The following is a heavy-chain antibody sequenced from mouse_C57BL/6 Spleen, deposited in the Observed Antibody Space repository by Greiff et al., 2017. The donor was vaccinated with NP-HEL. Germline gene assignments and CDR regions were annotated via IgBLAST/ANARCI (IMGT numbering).Heavy chain of an antibody. CDR1: GFNIKDDY. Sequence: EVKLMESGAELVRPGASVKLSCTASGFNIKDDYMHWVKQRPEQGLEWIGWIDPENGDTEYASKFQGKATITADTSSNTAYLQLSSLTSEDTAVYYCTSIYYDYDGTVDYWGQGTTLTVSS. D-gene: IGHD2-4*01. CDR3: TSIYYDYDGTVDY. CDR2: IDPENGDT. V-gene: IGHV14-4*01. J-gene: IGHJ2*01.